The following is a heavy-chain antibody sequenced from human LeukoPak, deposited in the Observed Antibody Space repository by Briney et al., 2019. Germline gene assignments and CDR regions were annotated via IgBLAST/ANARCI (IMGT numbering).Heavy chain of an antibody. V-gene: IGHV1-69*13. Sequence: SVKVSCKASGGTFSSYAICWVRQAPGQGLEWMGGIIPIFGTANYAQKFQGRVTITADESTSTAYMELSSLRSEDTAVYYCARDLQQLVLNWFDPWGQGTLVTVSS. CDR2: IIPIFGTA. CDR3: ARDLQQLVLNWFDP. J-gene: IGHJ5*02. D-gene: IGHD6-13*01. CDR1: GGTFSSYA.